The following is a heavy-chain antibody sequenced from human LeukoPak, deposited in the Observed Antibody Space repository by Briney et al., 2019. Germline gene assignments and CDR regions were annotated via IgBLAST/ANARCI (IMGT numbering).Heavy chain of an antibody. CDR3: ARESMIPYGMDV. CDR2: ISYDGSNK. CDR1: GFTFSSYA. J-gene: IGHJ6*02. Sequence: GGSLRLSCAASGFTFSSYAMHWVRQAPGKGLEWVAVISYDGSNKYYADSVKGRFTISRDNSKNTLYLQMNSLRAEDTAVYYCARESMIPYGMDVWGQGTTVTVSS. V-gene: IGHV3-30-3*01. D-gene: IGHD3-22*01.